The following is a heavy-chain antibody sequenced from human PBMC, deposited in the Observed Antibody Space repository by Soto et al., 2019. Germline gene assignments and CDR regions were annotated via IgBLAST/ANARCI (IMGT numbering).Heavy chain of an antibody. J-gene: IGHJ6*02. CDR1: GFTFGDFT. Sequence: GGSLRLCCSGSGFTFGDFTMSWIRQSPGKGLEWVCTISRSGDRTFYADSVRGRLTVSRDNSKNALYLQVNSLRADDTAVYYCARPFPDKTYYYSGMDVWGQGTAVTVSS. D-gene: IGHD2-21*01. V-gene: IGHV3-23*01. CDR2: ISRSGDRT. CDR3: ARPFPDKTYYYSGMDV.